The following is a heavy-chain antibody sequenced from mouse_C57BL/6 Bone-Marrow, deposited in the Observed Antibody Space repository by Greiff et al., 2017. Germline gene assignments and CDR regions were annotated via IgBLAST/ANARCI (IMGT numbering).Heavy chain of an antibody. V-gene: IGHV1-50*01. CDR2: IDPSDSYT. CDR3: AREANHYARDD. CDR1: GYTFTSSW. Sequence: QVQLQQPGAELVKPGASVKLSCKASGYTFTSSWMQWVKQRPGQGLEWIGEIDPSDSYTNYNQKFKGKATLTVDTSSSTAYMQLSSLTSEDYAVYYCAREANHYARDDWGQGTSVTVSS. D-gene: IGHD1-1*01. J-gene: IGHJ4*01.